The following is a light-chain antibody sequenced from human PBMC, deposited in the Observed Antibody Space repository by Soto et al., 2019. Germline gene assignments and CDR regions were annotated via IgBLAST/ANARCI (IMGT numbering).Light chain of an antibody. CDR3: QQRSNWPLT. CDR2: DAS. Sequence: EIVLTQSPATLSLSPGERATVSCRASQGVSSYLAWYQQKPGQAPRLLIYDASNRATGIPARFSGSGSGTDFTLTMSSLEPEDFAVYYCQQRSNWPLTFGGGTKVEIK. V-gene: IGKV3-11*01. CDR1: QGVSSY. J-gene: IGKJ4*01.